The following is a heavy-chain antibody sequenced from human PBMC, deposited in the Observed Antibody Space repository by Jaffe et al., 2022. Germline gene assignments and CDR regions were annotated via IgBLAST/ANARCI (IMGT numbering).Heavy chain of an antibody. CDR3: ARELYNWKGSNWFDP. CDR1: GFTFSSYS. J-gene: IGHJ5*02. Sequence: EVQLVESGGGLVQPGGSLRLSCAASGFTFSSYSMNWVRQAPGKGLEWVSYISSSSSTIYYADSVKGRFTISRDNAKNSLYLQMNSLRAEDTAVYYCARELYNWKGSNWFDPWGQGTLVTVSS. V-gene: IGHV3-48*01. CDR2: ISSSSSTI. D-gene: IGHD1-20*01.